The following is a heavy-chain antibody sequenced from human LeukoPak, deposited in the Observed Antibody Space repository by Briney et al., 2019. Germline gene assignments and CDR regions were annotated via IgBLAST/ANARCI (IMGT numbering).Heavy chain of an antibody. V-gene: IGHV6-1*01. Sequence: SQTLSLTCAISGDSVSSNSAAWNWIRQSPSRGLEWLGRTYYRSKWYDDYAVAVKSRITINPDTYKNQFSLQLNSVTPEDTAVYYCARDSDTYDAFDIWGQGTMVTVSS. CDR1: GDSVSSNSAA. J-gene: IGHJ3*02. CDR2: TYYRSKWYD. CDR3: ARDSDTYDAFDI.